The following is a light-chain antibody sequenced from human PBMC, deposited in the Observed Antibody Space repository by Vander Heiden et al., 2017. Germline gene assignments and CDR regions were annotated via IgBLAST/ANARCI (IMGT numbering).Light chain of an antibody. Sequence: QSALTQPASVSGSPGQSVTISCAGTSSDIGAYKYVSWYQQHPDKAPKVIIYEVSKRPSGVPNRFSGSKSGNTASLTISGLQGDDEADYFCASRTSSNTLVFGGGTKLTVL. J-gene: IGLJ3*02. CDR2: EVS. CDR3: ASRTSSNTLV. CDR1: SSDIGAYKY. V-gene: IGLV2-14*03.